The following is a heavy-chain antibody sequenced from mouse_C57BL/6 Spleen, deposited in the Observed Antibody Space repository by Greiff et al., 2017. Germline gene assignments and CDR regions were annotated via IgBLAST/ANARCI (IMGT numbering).Heavy chain of an antibody. J-gene: IGHJ4*01. D-gene: IGHD3-2*02. CDR1: GFSLTSYG. CDR2: IWRGGST. CDR3: AESQDYDAMDY. Sequence: VQLQESGPGLVQPSQSLSITCTVSGFSLTSYGVHWVRQSPGKGLEWLGVIWRGGSTDYNAAFMSRLSITKDNSTSQVFFKMNSLQADDAAIYYCAESQDYDAMDYWGQGTSVTVSS. V-gene: IGHV2-5*01.